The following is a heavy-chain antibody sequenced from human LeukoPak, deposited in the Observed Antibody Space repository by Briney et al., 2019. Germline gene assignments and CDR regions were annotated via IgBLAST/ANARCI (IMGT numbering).Heavy chain of an antibody. J-gene: IGHJ6*02. D-gene: IGHD6-13*01. CDR1: GDSVSSNSAA. CDR3: ARAHLSIAAAGHYYYGMDV. CDR2: TYYRSKWYN. Sequence: SQTLSLTCAISGDSVSSNSAAWNWIRQSPSRGLEWLGRTYYRSKWYNDYAVSVKSRITINPDTSKNQFSLQLNSVTPEDTAVYYCARAHLSIAAAGHYYYGMDVWGQGTTVTVS. V-gene: IGHV6-1*01.